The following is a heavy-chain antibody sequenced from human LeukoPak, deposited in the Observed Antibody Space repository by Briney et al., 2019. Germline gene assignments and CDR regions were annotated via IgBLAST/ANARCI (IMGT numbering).Heavy chain of an antibody. V-gene: IGHV1-2*02. CDR2: INPNSGVT. J-gene: IGHJ4*02. Sequence: ASVKVSCKASGYTFTDYYIHWVRQAPGQGLEWMGWINPNSGVTTYAQKFQGRVTMTRDTSISTAYMELSSLRFGDTALYYCASQGVGVISRGGSFDYWGQGTLVTVSS. CDR3: ASQGVGVISRGGSFDY. CDR1: GYTFTDYY. D-gene: IGHD2-21*01.